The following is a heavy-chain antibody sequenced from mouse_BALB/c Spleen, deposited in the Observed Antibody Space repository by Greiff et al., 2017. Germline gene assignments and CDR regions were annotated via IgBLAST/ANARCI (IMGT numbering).Heavy chain of an antibody. CDR2: ILPGSGST. CDR3: ARRRLRRGYFDY. Sequence: QVQLQQSGAELMKPGASVKISCKATGYTFSSYWIEWVKQRPGHGLEWIGEILPGSGSTNYNEKFKGKATFTADTSSNTAYMQLSSLTSEDSAVYYCARRRLRRGYFDYWGQGTTLTVSS. D-gene: IGHD2-4*01. V-gene: IGHV1-9*01. CDR1: GYTFSSYW. J-gene: IGHJ2*01.